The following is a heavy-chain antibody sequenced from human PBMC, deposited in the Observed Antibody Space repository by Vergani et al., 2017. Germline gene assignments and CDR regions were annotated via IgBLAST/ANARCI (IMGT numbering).Heavy chain of an antibody. CDR1: GFTLNTYG. CDR3: TKGSVYYHDSAGHGYDPYTGFDL. J-gene: IGHJ3*01. CDR2: IRYDGSSE. D-gene: IGHD5-12*01. V-gene: IGHV3-30*02. Sequence: QVQILQSGGGVVQPGGSLRLSCTLSGFTLNTYGIHWVRQAPGKGLEWVSFIRYDGSSEYYGDSVKGRFTISRDKSQNTVNLQMNSLRFEDTAVYFCTKGSVYYHDSAGHGYDPYTGFDLWGQGTLVTVSS.